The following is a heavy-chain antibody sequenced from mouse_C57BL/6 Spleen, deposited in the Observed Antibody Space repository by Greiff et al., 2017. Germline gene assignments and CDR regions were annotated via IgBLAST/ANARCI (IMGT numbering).Heavy chain of an antibody. Sequence: QVQLQQPGAELVKPGASVKLSCKASGYTFTSYWMHWVKQRPGQGLEWIGMIHPNSGSTNYNEKFKSKATLTVDKSTSTAYMQLSSLTSEDSAVYYCARSPYSFFDYWGQGTTLTVSS. CDR2: IHPNSGST. CDR1: GYTFTSYW. CDR3: ARSPYSFFDY. D-gene: IGHD2-10*01. J-gene: IGHJ2*01. V-gene: IGHV1-64*01.